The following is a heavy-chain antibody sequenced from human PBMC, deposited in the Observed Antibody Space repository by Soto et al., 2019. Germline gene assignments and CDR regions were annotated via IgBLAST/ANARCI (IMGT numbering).Heavy chain of an antibody. Sequence: GESLKISCKGSGYSFTNYWIGWVRQMPGKGLEWMGIIYPGDSDTRYSPSFQGQVTISADKSISTAYLQWSSPKASDTAMYYCARIADDFWSGYPFDYWGQGTLVTVSS. D-gene: IGHD3-3*01. CDR2: IYPGDSDT. CDR1: GYSFTNYW. CDR3: ARIADDFWSGYPFDY. J-gene: IGHJ4*02. V-gene: IGHV5-51*01.